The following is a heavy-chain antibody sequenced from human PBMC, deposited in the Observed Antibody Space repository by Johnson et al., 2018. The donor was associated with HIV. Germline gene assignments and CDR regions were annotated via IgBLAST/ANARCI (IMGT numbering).Heavy chain of an antibody. J-gene: IGHJ3*02. V-gene: IGHV3-20*04. CDR1: GFTFDDYG. D-gene: IGHD6-13*01. CDR2: INWTGGST. Sequence: EVQLVESGGGVVRPGGSLRLSCAASGFTFDDYGMSWVRQAPGKGLEWVSGINWTGGSTGYADSVKGRFTISRDSSKNTLYLQLDSLRAEDTAVYYCARGRKDIDAADGLDNDAFDIWGQGTMVTVSS. CDR3: ARGRKDIDAADGLDNDAFDI.